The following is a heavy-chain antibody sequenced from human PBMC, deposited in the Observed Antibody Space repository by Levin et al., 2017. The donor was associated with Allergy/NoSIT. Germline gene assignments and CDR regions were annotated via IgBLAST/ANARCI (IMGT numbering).Heavy chain of an antibody. Sequence: SGPTLVKPKKRGRGRGKGEGGGRRRRGRCVSWIRQPPGKALEWLARIDWDDDKYYSTSLKTRLTISKDTSKNQVVLTMTNMDPVDTATYYCARMGRGLSYFDYWGQGTLVTVSS. CDR3: ARMGRGLSYFDY. CDR1: GGGRRRRGRC. J-gene: IGHJ4*02. V-gene: IGHV2-70*11. CDR2: IDWDDDK. D-gene: IGHD2/OR15-2a*01.